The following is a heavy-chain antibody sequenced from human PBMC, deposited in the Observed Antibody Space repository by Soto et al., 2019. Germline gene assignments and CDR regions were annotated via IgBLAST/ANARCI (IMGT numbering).Heavy chain of an antibody. CDR2: IYYSGST. CDR1: GGSISSGGYY. Sequence: SETLSLTCTVSGGSISSGGYYWSWIRQHPGKGLEWIGYIYYSGSTYYNPSLKSRVTISVDTSKNQFSLKLSSVTAADTAVYYCARVSDGSGSTFDYWGQGTLVTVSS. V-gene: IGHV4-31*03. CDR3: ARVSDGSGSTFDY. D-gene: IGHD3-10*01. J-gene: IGHJ4*02.